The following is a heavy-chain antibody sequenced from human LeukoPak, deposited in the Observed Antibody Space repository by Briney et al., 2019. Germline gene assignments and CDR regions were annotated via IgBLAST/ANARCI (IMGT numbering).Heavy chain of an antibody. CDR3: ARDRPGGSSLDY. J-gene: IGHJ4*02. Sequence: SETLSLTCTVSGGSISSYYWSWIRQPPGKGLEWIGYIYYSGSTNYNPSLKSRVTISVDTSKNQFSLKLSSVNAADTAVYYCARDRPGGSSLDYWGQGTLVTVSS. D-gene: IGHD6-13*01. CDR2: IYYSGST. V-gene: IGHV4-59*01. CDR1: GGSISSYY.